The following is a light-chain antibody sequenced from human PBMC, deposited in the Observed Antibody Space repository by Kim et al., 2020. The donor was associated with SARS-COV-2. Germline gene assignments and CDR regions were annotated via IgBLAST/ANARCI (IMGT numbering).Light chain of an antibody. CDR1: SSDVGGYNY. CDR3: SSYTSSFIPS. CDR2: DVN. Sequence: GQPIIISCTGSSSDVGGYNYVSWYQQHPGKAPKLMIYDVNNRPSGVSNRFSGSKSDNTASLTISGLQAEDEADYYCSSYTSSFIPSFGTGTKVTVL. V-gene: IGLV2-14*03. J-gene: IGLJ1*01.